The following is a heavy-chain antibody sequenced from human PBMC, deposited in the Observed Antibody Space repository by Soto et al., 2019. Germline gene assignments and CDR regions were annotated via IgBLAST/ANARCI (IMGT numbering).Heavy chain of an antibody. D-gene: IGHD5-18*01. Sequence: QVQMVESGGGVVQPGRSLRLSCAASGFTFSGYGMHWVRQAPGKVLEWVALISYDGSNKYYADSVKGRFTISRDNSKNTLYLQMNSLRAEDGAVYYCAKDKGPYSYGPYGMDVWGQGTTVTVSS. V-gene: IGHV3-30*18. CDR1: GFTFSGYG. CDR3: AKDKGPYSYGPYGMDV. J-gene: IGHJ6*02. CDR2: ISYDGSNK.